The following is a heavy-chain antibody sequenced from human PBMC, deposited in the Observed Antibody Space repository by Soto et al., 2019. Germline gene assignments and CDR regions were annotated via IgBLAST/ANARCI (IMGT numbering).Heavy chain of an antibody. J-gene: IGHJ6*03. V-gene: IGHV1-18*01. CDR1: GYTFTSYG. CDR2: ISAYNGNT. Sequence: ASVKVSCKSSGYTFTSYGISWVRQAPGQGLEWMGWISAYNGNTNYAQKLQGRVTMTTDTSTSTAYMELRSLRSDDTAVYYCAREGTGVVPAAMQSWYYYMEVWGKGTTVTVSS. D-gene: IGHD2-2*01. CDR3: AREGTGVVPAAMQSWYYYMEV.